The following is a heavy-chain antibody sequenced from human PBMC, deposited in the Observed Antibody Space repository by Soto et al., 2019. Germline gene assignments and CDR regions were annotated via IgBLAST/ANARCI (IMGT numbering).Heavy chain of an antibody. D-gene: IGHD5-12*01. Sequence: QVQLVQSGAQVKKPGASVKVSCKASGYTFDNYALHWVRQAPGRRLEWMGXIHAGNGYTKXXXSFQXRVTXTRXTXXXXXXXXXXXXXXXXXXXXXXXXXXXSGYDFKLAFDIWGQGTMVTVSS. CDR1: GYTFDNYA. CDR3: XXXXXSGYDFKLAFDI. J-gene: IGHJ3*02. V-gene: IGHV1-3*01. CDR2: IHAGNGYT.